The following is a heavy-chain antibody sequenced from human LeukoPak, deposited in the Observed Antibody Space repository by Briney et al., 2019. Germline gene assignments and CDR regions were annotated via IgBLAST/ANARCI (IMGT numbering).Heavy chain of an antibody. V-gene: IGHV4-59*12. CDR3: ARGGEYQLLPFDY. J-gene: IGHJ4*02. CDR1: GGSISTYY. CDR2: IYYTGST. D-gene: IGHD2-2*01. Sequence: SETLSLTCTVSGGSISTYYWSWIRQPPGKGTEWIGYIYYTGSTGYNPSLKTRVTISVDTSKNQFSLRLSSATAADTAVYYCARGGEYQLLPFDYWGQGTLVTVSS.